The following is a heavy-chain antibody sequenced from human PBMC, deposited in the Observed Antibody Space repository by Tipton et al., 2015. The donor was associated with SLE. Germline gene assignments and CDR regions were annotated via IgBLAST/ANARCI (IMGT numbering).Heavy chain of an antibody. D-gene: IGHD2/OR15-2a*01. CDR3: ARVRNYFDL. CDR1: GYSISRSNF. V-gene: IGHV4-28*03. Sequence: TLSLTCAVSGYSISRSNFWGWIRQPPGKGLEWIGYIYYSVSTYYNPSLKSRVTMSVDTSKNQFSLKLSSVTAADTAVYYCARVRNYFDLWGRGTLVTVSS. CDR2: IYYSVST. J-gene: IGHJ2*01.